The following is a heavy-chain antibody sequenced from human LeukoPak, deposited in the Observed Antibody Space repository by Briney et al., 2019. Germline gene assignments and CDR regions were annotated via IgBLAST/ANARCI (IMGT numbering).Heavy chain of an antibody. D-gene: IGHD3-3*01. CDR3: ARETIFGVVDL. J-gene: IGHJ4*02. CDR1: GGSISSGGYY. CDR2: IYYSGST. V-gene: IGHV4-61*08. Sequence: SQTLSLTCTVSGGSISSGGYYWSWIRQPPGKGLEWIGYIYYSGSTNYNPSLKSRVTISVDTSKNQFSLKLSSVTAADTAVYYCARETIFGVVDLWGQGTLVTVSS.